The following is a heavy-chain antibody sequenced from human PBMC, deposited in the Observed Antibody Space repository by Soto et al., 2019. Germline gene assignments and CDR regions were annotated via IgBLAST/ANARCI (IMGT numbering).Heavy chain of an antibody. V-gene: IGHV3-20*04. CDR1: GFTFDDYG. Sequence: EVQLVESGGSVVRPGGSLRLSCTASGFTFDDYGMIWVRQPPGKGLEWVSGINRSGGNRGYADSVKGRFTISRDNAQKSLYLQMDSPRAEDTAFYYCARGANTYFASWGQGTMVTVSS. CDR2: INRSGGNR. CDR3: ARGANTYFAS. J-gene: IGHJ3*02. D-gene: IGHD2-15*01.